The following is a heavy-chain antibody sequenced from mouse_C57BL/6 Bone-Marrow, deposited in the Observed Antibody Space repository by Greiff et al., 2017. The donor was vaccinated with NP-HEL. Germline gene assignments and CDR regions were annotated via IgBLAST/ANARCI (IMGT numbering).Heavy chain of an antibody. CDR3: AMYYYGSSYAMDY. CDR1: GYAFPNYL. J-gene: IGHJ4*01. D-gene: IGHD1-1*01. Sequence: QVQLQQSGAELVRPGTSVKVSCKASGYAFPNYLIEWVKQRPGQGLEWIGVINPGSGGTNYNEKFKGKATLTADKSSSTAYMQLSSLTSEDAAVYFCAMYYYGSSYAMDYWGQGTSVTVSS. V-gene: IGHV1-54*01. CDR2: INPGSGGT.